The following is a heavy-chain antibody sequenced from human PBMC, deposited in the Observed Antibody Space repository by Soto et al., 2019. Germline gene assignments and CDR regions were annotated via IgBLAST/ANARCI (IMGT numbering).Heavy chain of an antibody. J-gene: IGHJ6*02. CDR1: GGSISSSSYY. Sequence: PSETLSLTCTVSGGSISSSSYYWGWIRQPPGKGLEWIGSIYYSGSTYYNPSLKSRVTISVDTSKNQFSLKLSSVTAADTAVYYCASRYSSSARGYYYYGMDVWGQGTTVTVSS. D-gene: IGHD6-13*01. CDR3: ASRYSSSARGYYYYGMDV. CDR2: IYYSGST. V-gene: IGHV4-39*01.